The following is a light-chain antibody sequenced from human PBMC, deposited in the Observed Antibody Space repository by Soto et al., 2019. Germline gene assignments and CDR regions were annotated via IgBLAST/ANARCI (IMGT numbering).Light chain of an antibody. J-gene: IGKJ5*01. CDR3: QQYANSPIT. Sequence: EILFAQAPSTPSLSPGESATPSCRASQPVSSNFLAWYQQKPGQAPRLLIYGVSSRASGIPDRFFGSGSGTDFTLTINRLEPEDFAVYYCQQYANSPITFGQGTRLEIK. V-gene: IGKV3-20*01. CDR1: QPVSSNF. CDR2: GVS.